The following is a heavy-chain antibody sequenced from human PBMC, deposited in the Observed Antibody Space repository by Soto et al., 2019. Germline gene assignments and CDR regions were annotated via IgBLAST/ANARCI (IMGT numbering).Heavy chain of an antibody. D-gene: IGHD3-16*02. CDR1: GYIFVNYG. CDR3: AMVDNDVTPTPQDV. J-gene: IGHJ6*02. V-gene: IGHV1-18*01. Sequence: QVQLVQSGDEVKKPGASVKVSCKASGYIFVNYGIAWVRQAPGQGLEWLGWISPYTGNTHYASKVQGRPPLTTDTSTSTAFMDLGSLTSADTAVYYCAMVDNDVTPTPQDVWGQGTTVTVSS. CDR2: ISPYTGNT.